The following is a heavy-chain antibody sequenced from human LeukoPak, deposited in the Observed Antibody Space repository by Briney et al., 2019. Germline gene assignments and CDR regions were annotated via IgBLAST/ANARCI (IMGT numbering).Heavy chain of an antibody. D-gene: IGHD5/OR15-5a*01. CDR3: ARCPPPGWFDP. J-gene: IGHJ5*02. CDR2: IYYSGST. Sequence: SETLSLTCTLSGGSISSDDYYWSWIRQPPGKGLEWIGFIYYSGSTYYKPSLKSRVTISMDTSKNQFSLRLSSVTAADTAVYYCARCPPPGWFDPWGQGTLVTVSS. CDR1: GGSISSDDYY. V-gene: IGHV4-30-4*08.